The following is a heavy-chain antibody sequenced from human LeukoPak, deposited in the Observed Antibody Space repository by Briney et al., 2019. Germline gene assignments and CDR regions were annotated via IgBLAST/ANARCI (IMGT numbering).Heavy chain of an antibody. D-gene: IGHD3-10*01. CDR3: ARSELLWFGGVNSGFDY. CDR2: IYHSGST. J-gene: IGHJ4*02. V-gene: IGHV4-30-2*02. Sequence: KPSQTLSLTCTVSGGSISSGGYYWSWIRQPPGKGLEWIGYIYHSGSTYYNPSLKSRVTISIDTSRTQFSLKLSSVTAADTAVYYCARSELLWFGGVNSGFDYWGQGTLVTVSS. CDR1: GGSISSGGYY.